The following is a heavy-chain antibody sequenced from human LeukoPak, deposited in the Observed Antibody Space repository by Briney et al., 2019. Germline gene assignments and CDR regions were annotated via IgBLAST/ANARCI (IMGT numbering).Heavy chain of an antibody. D-gene: IGHD3-3*01. V-gene: IGHV5-51*01. Sequence: GESLKISCKGSGYSFTSYWIGWVRQMPGKGLEWMGIIYPGDSDTRYSPSFQGQVTISADKSISTAYLQWSSLKASDTAMYYCARGSPVQDFWSGYSLPFQHWGQGTLVTVSS. J-gene: IGHJ1*01. CDR1: GYSFTSYW. CDR2: IYPGDSDT. CDR3: ARGSPVQDFWSGYSLPFQH.